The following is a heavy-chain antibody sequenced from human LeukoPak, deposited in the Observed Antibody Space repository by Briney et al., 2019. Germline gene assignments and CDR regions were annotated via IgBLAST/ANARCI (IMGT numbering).Heavy chain of an antibody. V-gene: IGHV1-2*02. J-gene: IGHJ4*02. CDR1: GYTFTGYY. CDR2: INPNSGGT. CDR3: ARDVGEYCSSTSCYASDY. D-gene: IGHD2-2*01. Sequence: ASVKVSCKASGYTFTGYYIHWVRQAPGQGLEWMGWINPNSGGTNYAQKFQGRVTMTRDTSICTAYTELSRLRSDDTAVYYCARDVGEYCSSTSCYASDYWGQGTLVTVSS.